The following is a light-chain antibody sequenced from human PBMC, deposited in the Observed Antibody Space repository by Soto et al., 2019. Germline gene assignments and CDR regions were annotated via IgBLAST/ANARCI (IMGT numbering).Light chain of an antibody. CDR2: EVN. CDR1: SSDVGAYNY. CDR3: SSYTSSSTVV. Sequence: QSALTQPASVSGSPGQSITISCTGTSSDVGAYNYVSWYQQHPGKAPKLMIFEVNNRPSGVSNRFSGSKSGNAASLTISGLQADDEADYYCSSYTSSSTVVFGGGTKLTVL. V-gene: IGLV2-14*01. J-gene: IGLJ2*01.